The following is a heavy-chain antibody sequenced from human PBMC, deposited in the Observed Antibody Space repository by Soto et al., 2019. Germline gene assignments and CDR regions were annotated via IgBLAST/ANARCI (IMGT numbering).Heavy chain of an antibody. V-gene: IGHV1-18*01. CDR2: ISAYNGNT. D-gene: IGHD2-2*01. Sequence: ASVKVSCKASGYTFTSYGISWVRQAPGQGLEWMGWISAYNGNTNYAQKLQGRVTMTTDTSTSTAYMELRSLRSDDTAVYYCARELGGGYCSCTSCYGVMGYWGQGTLVTVSS. J-gene: IGHJ4*02. CDR1: GYTFTSYG. CDR3: ARELGGGYCSCTSCYGVMGY.